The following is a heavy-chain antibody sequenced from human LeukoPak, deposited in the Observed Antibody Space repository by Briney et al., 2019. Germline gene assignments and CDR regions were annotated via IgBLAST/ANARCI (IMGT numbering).Heavy chain of an antibody. V-gene: IGHV3-33*01. J-gene: IGHJ4*02. Sequence: GGSLRLSCAASGFTFSSYGVHWVRQAPGKGLEWVAVIWYDGSNKYYADSVKGRFTISRDNSKNTLYLQMNSLRAEDTAVYYCARGRYFYYYDSTVDYWGQGTLVTVSS. CDR1: GFTFSSYG. CDR3: ARGRYFYYYDSTVDY. D-gene: IGHD3-22*01. CDR2: IWYDGSNK.